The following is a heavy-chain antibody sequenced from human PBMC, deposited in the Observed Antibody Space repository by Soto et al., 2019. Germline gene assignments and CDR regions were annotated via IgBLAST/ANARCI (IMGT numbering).Heavy chain of an antibody. V-gene: IGHV4-39*02. CDR2: IHSSGNT. Sequence: PSETLSLTCTVSGGAISTSTDYWGWIRQPPGKGLEWIGSIHSSGNTYYSSSLQSRLTISVDASKNHFSLNLNSMTAADTAVYYCARVLDSWGQGILVTVSS. J-gene: IGHJ4*02. CDR3: ARVLDS. CDR1: GGAISTSTDY.